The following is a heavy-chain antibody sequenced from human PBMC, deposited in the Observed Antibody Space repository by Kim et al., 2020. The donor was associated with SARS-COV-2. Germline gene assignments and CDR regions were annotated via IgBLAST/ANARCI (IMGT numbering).Heavy chain of an antibody. CDR2: FSGRNGNI. CDR1: GFTFTSYD. CDR3: AKDPGGSTNS. Sequence: PGGSLRLSCAASGASGFTFTSYDMTWVRQAPGKGPEWVSGFSGRNGNIYYADSVKGRFTISRDISRTTLYLQMNSLRTEDTATYYCAKDPGGSTNSWGQGTLVTVSS. J-gene: IGHJ4*02. V-gene: IGHV3-23*01. D-gene: IGHD2-15*01.